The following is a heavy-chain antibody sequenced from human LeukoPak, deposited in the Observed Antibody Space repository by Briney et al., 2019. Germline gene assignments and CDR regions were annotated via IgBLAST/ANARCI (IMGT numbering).Heavy chain of an antibody. J-gene: IGHJ4*02. CDR2: ISNDGTNK. CDR1: GFTFSSYD. D-gene: IGHD4-23*01. CDR3: VLGHYGGLFDN. Sequence: GGSLRLSCAASGFTFSSYDMHWVRQAPGKGLEWVAVISNDGTNKDYADSVKGRFTIYRDNSKNTLYVQMNSLRAEDTAVYYCVLGHYGGLFDNWGQGTLVTVSS. V-gene: IGHV3-30-3*01.